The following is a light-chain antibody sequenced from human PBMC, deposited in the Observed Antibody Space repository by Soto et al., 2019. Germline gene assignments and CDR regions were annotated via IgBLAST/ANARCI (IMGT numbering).Light chain of an antibody. J-gene: IGKJ1*01. Sequence: IQVKQCPSSLSAFEGDSVKITCRPRQGIXSWLRWYQQKPGQAPKILXADASSLERGVPSRLSGSGSGTEFTLPISSLQPYDFASYYFQHYNSDSEAFGQGTKVDIK. CDR2: DAS. V-gene: IGKV1-5*01. CDR3: QHYNSDSEA. CDR1: QGIXSW.